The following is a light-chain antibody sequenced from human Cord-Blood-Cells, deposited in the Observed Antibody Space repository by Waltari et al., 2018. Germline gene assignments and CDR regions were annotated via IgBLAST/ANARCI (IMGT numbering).Light chain of an antibody. V-gene: IGLV2-14*01. CDR2: DVS. CDR3: SSYTSSSTLYV. J-gene: IGLJ1*01. Sequence: QSALTQPASVSGSPGQSITISCTGTSSDVGGYNYVSWYQQHPGKAPKLMFYDVSKRPSGVSTRFSGSKSGNTASLTISGLQAEDEADYYCSSYTSSSTLYVFGTGTKVTVL. CDR1: SSDVGGYNY.